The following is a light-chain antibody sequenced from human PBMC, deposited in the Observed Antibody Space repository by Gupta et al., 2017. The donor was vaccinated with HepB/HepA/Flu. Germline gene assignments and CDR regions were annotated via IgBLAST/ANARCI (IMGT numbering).Light chain of an antibody. CDR2: DAS. Sequence: EIVLTQSPGTLSLSPGERATLSCRASQSVGTYLAWYQQKPGQAPRLLIFDASSRITGIPDRFIGSGSGTDFTLTISRLEPEDFAVYYCQQYCRSLFFGPGTKLHIK. V-gene: IGKV3-20*01. J-gene: IGKJ3*01. CDR1: QSVGTY. CDR3: QQYCRSLF.